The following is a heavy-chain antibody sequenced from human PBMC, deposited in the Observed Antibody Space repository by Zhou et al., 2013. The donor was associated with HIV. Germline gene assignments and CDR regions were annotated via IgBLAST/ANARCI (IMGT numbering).Heavy chain of an antibody. V-gene: IGHV1-69*05. D-gene: IGHD6-13*01. CDR3: ARAKCSSSWYCSHWFDP. Sequence: QVQLVQSGAEVKKPGSSVKVSCKASGGTFSSFAISWVRQAPGQGLEWIGGIIPIFGTANYAQKFQGRVAITTDESTSTAYMELRSLRSEDTAVYYCARAKCSSSWYCSHWFDPWGQGTLVTVSS. CDR1: GGTFSSFA. J-gene: IGHJ5*02. CDR2: IIPIFGTA.